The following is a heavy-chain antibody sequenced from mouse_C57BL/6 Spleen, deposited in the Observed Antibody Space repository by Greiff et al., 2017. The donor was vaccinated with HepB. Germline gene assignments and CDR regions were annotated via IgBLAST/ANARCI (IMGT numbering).Heavy chain of an antibody. V-gene: IGHV1-81*01. D-gene: IGHD1-1*01. Sequence: QVQLQQSGAELARPGASVKLSCKASGYTFTSYGISWVKQRTGQGLEWIGEIYPRSGHTYYNEKFKGKATLTADKSSSTAYMELRSLTSEDSAVYFCARASTVVEEDWFAYWGQGTLVTVSA. CDR1: GYTFTSYG. CDR3: ARASTVVEEDWFAY. CDR2: IYPRSGHT. J-gene: IGHJ3*01.